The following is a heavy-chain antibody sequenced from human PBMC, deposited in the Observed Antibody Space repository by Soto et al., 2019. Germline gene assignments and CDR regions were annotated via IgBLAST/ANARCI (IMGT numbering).Heavy chain of an antibody. CDR1: GYTFTSYD. CDR3: AKDVGLGIVGATSDY. Sequence: GASVKVSCKASGYTFTSYDINWVRQATGQGLEWMGWMNPNSGNTGYAQKFQGRVTMTRNTSISTAYMELSSLRAEDTAVYYCAKDVGLGIVGATSDYWGQGTLVTVSS. D-gene: IGHD1-26*01. CDR2: MNPNSGNT. V-gene: IGHV1-8*01. J-gene: IGHJ4*02.